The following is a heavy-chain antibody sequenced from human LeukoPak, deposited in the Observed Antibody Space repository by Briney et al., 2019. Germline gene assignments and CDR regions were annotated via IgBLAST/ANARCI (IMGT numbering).Heavy chain of an antibody. V-gene: IGHV3-30*04. CDR2: TSYNVIKN. J-gene: IGHJ5*02. CDR3: ARALNSAWHNIDH. CDR1: GFTLSTYA. Sequence: GGALTLSCAASGFTLSTYALHWVRQAPAKGREGVAVTSYNVIKNYYTDSLKARFTISRDNSKNTLYLQMNSLRVEDTAGYYCARALNSAWHNIDHWGQGTLVTVPS. D-gene: IGHD6-19*01.